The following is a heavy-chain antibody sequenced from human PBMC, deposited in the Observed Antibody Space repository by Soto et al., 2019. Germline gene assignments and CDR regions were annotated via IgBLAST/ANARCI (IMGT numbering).Heavy chain of an antibody. V-gene: IGHV3-30*03. CDR3: SRGTYYPQSSGLHADY. Sequence: GGSLRLSCATSGFMFNDYAMHWVRQAPGQGLEWVAMISSDGNHQFYVDNVRGRFTVSRDNSKNTLNLQMNSLRPEDTAVYYCSRGTYYPQSSGLHADYWGPGTVVTVSP. CDR1: GFMFNDYA. J-gene: IGHJ4*02. CDR2: ISSDGNHQ. D-gene: IGHD3-22*01.